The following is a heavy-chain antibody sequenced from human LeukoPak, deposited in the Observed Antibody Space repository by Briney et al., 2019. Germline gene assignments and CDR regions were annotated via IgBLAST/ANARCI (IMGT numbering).Heavy chain of an antibody. Sequence: GGSLRLSCAASGFTVSSNYMSWVRQAPGKGLEWVSVIYSGGSTYYADSVKGRFTSSRDNAKNSLYLQMNSLRAEDTAVYYCARDGYCSGGSCYHWFDPWGQGTLVTVSS. CDR1: GFTVSSNY. CDR3: ARDGYCSGGSCYHWFDP. D-gene: IGHD2-15*01. J-gene: IGHJ5*02. CDR2: IYSGGST. V-gene: IGHV3-66*01.